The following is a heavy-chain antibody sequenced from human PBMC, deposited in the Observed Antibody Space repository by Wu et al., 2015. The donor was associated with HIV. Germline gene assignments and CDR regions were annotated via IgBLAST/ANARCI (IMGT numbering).Heavy chain of an antibody. V-gene: IGHV1-46*01. Sequence: QVQLVQSGAEVKKPGASVKVSCRTSGYSFMNYYMHWVRQAPGQGHEWMGVINSSGGSTTYAPKFQGRVTVTRDTSSTTVYMELRNLRSDDTAVYFCATIRYVDWLLSAHGSRYFDNWGPGTLVTVSS. D-gene: IGHD3-9*01. CDR2: INSSGGST. CDR3: ATIRYVDWLLSAHGSRYFDN. J-gene: IGHJ4*02. CDR1: GYSFMNYY.